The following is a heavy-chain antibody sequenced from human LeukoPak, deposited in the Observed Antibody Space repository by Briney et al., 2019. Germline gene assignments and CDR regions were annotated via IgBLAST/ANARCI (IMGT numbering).Heavy chain of an antibody. J-gene: IGHJ4*02. CDR3: ARDWSYCSGTNCFYYFDY. D-gene: IGHD6-25*01. CDR1: GDTVSRDSAA. Sequence: SQTLSLTCAISGDTVSRDSAAWNWTRQSPSRGLVCLGRTYYRSRWFTNYAMSVRGRININADTSKNQFSLQLTSVTPEDTSVYYCARDWSYCSGTNCFYYFDYWGQGSQVTVSS. V-gene: IGHV6-1*01. CDR2: TYYRSRWFT.